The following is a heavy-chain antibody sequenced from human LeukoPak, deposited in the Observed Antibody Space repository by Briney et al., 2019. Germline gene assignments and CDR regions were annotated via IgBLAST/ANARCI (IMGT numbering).Heavy chain of an antibody. J-gene: IGHJ4*02. V-gene: IGHV1-69*06. CDR2: IIPISGTA. CDR1: GGTFSSYA. Sequence: SVKVSCKASGGTFSSYAISWVRQAPGQGLEWMGRIIPISGTANYAQKFQGRVTITADKSTSTAYMELSSLRSEDTAVYYCATLRGRYYYDGSGYYWNLYDYWGQGTLVTVSS. CDR3: ATLRGRYYYDGSGYYWNLYDY. D-gene: IGHD3-22*01.